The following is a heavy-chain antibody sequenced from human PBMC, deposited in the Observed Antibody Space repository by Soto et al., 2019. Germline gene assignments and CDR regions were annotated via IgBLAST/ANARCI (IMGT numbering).Heavy chain of an antibody. Sequence: TGGSLRLSCAASGFDFSRYAMHWVRQAPGKGLEWVALISYDGSNKFYADSVKGRFTISRDNSKNTLDLQMNSLRTEDTAVYYCARDPTGDGGWYYFDCWGQGTLVTVSS. CDR1: GFDFSRYA. J-gene: IGHJ4*02. CDR3: ARDPTGDGGWYYFDC. D-gene: IGHD6-19*01. CDR2: ISYDGSNK. V-gene: IGHV3-30-3*01.